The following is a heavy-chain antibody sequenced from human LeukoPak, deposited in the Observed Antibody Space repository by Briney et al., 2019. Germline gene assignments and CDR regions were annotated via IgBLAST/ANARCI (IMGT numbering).Heavy chain of an antibody. CDR1: GFTFSSYA. CDR2: ISYDGSNK. D-gene: IGHD3-22*01. CDR3: ARNRDSSGYYYVVVY. V-gene: IGHV3-30-3*01. J-gene: IGHJ4*02. Sequence: GGSLRLSCAASGFTFSSYAMHWVRQAPGKGLEWVAVISYDGSNKYYADSVKGRFTISRDNSKNTLYLQMNSLRAEDTAVYYCARNRDSSGYYYVVVYWGQGTLVTVSS.